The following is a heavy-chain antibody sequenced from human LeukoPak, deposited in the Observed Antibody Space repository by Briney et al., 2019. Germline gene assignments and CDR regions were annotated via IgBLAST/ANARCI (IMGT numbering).Heavy chain of an antibody. Sequence: GRSLRLSCAASGFTFSSYSMNWVRQAPGKGLEWVSSIGSSSSFVYYADSLQGRFTISRDNAKNSLYLQINSLRAEDTAVYYCAKTYYYGSGSYYTIDYWGQGTLVTVSS. CDR3: AKTYYYGSGSYYTIDY. CDR1: GFTFSSYS. V-gene: IGHV3-21*01. J-gene: IGHJ4*02. D-gene: IGHD3-10*01. CDR2: IGSSSSFV.